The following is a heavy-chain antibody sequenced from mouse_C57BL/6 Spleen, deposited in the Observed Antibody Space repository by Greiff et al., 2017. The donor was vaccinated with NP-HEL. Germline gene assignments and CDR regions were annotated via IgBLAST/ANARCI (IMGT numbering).Heavy chain of an antibody. CDR2: IDPETGGT. J-gene: IGHJ1*03. CDR1: GYTFTDYE. CDR3: KSYGSSWYFDV. Sequence: QVQLKESGAELVRPGASVTLSCKASGYTFTDYEMHWVKQTPVHGLEWIGAIDPETGGTAYNQKFKGKAILTADKSSSTAYMELRSLTSEDSAVYYCKSYGSSWYFDVWGTGTTVTVSS. V-gene: IGHV1-15*01. D-gene: IGHD1-1*01.